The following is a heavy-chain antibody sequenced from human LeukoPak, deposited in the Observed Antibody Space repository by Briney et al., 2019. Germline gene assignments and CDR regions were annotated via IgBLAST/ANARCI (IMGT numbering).Heavy chain of an antibody. J-gene: IGHJ4*02. CDR1: GASISIYY. CDR3: ARHTAGSGIAARPDY. CDR2: MYYSGST. V-gene: IGHV4-59*01. Sequence: SETLSLTCTVSGASISIYYWTWIRQPPGKGLEWIGYMYYSGSTSYNPSLKSRVSMSVDTSKNQFSLNLRSVTAADTAVYYCARHTAGSGIAARPDYWGQGTLVTVSS. D-gene: IGHD6-6*01.